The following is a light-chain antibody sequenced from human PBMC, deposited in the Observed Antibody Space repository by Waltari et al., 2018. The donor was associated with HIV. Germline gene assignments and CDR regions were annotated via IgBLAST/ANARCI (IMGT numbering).Light chain of an antibody. CDR2: DAS. CDR3: QQRSSWPPIT. J-gene: IGKJ5*01. CDR1: QSVDNY. V-gene: IGKV3-11*01. Sequence: EKVMTQSPATLSVSPGERATFTCRASQSVDNYLAWYQQKPGQAPRLLIYDASNRATDIPARFSGSGSGTDFTLTISSLEPEDFAVYYCQQRSSWPPITFGQGTRLEIK.